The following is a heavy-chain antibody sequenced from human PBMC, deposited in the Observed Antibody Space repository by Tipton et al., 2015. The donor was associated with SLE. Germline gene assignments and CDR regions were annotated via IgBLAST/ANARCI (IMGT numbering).Heavy chain of an antibody. D-gene: IGHD3-3*01. CDR1: GGSFSGYY. CDR2: INHSGST. CDR3: AREQEGITIFGVAPYYYYYYMDV. J-gene: IGHJ6*03. V-gene: IGHV4-34*01. Sequence: LRLSCAVYGGSFSGYYWSWIRQPPGKGLEWIGEINHSGSTNYNPSLKSRVTISVETSKNQFSLKMSSVTAADTAVYYCAREQEGITIFGVAPYYYYYYMDVWGKGTTVTVSS.